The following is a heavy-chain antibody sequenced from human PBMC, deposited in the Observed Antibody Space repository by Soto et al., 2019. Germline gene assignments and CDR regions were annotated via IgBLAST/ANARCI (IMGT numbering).Heavy chain of an antibody. V-gene: IGHV4-30-4*01. CDR1: GGSISSGDYY. CDR3: ARGRMGAHAPGYFDL. J-gene: IGHJ2*01. Sequence: QVQLQESGPGLVKPSQTLSLTCTVSGGSISSGDYYWSWIRQPPGKGLEWIGYIYYSGSTYYNPSLKSRVTISVDTSKNQFSLKLSSVTAADTAVYYCARGRMGAHAPGYFDLWGRGTLVTVSS. D-gene: IGHD3-16*01. CDR2: IYYSGST.